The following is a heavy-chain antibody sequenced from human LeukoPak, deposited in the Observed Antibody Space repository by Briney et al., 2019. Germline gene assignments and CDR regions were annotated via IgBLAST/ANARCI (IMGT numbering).Heavy chain of an antibody. CDR1: ADIFSSYV. J-gene: IGHJ4*02. D-gene: IGHD2-15*01. CDR2: IIPLTGVA. V-gene: IGHV1-69*04. CDR3: ARGGRCSAGSCYAADLDS. Sequence: ASVKVSCKTSADIFSSYVINWVRQAPGQGLEWMGRIIPLTGVANYGQKLQTRVTISADKSTSTAYMEVSSLRFEDTAVYFCARGGRCSAGSCYAADLDSWGQGTLVTVPP.